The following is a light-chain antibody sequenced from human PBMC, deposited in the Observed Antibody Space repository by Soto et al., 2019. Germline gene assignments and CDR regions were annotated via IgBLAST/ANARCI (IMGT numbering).Light chain of an antibody. V-gene: IGKV3-15*01. J-gene: IGKJ2*01. Sequence: EIVMTQSPATLSVSPGERATLSCRASQSVSSNLAWYQQKPGQAPRLLIYGASTRATGIPARFSGSGSGTEFTLTISSPQSEDFAVYYCQQYNNWPHTFGQGTKLEIK. CDR1: QSVSSN. CDR2: GAS. CDR3: QQYNNWPHT.